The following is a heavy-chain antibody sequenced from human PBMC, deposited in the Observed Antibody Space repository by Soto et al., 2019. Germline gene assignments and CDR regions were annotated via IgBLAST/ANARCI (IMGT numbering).Heavy chain of an antibody. CDR1: GFTFSSYA. Sequence: GGSLRLSCAASGFTFSSYAMHWVRQAPGKGLEWVAVISYDGSNKYYADSVKGRFTIPRDNSKNTLYLQMNSLRAEDTAVYYCARAHDYSNFNWFDPWGQGTLVTVSS. J-gene: IGHJ5*02. V-gene: IGHV3-30-3*01. CDR3: ARAHDYSNFNWFDP. D-gene: IGHD4-4*01. CDR2: ISYDGSNK.